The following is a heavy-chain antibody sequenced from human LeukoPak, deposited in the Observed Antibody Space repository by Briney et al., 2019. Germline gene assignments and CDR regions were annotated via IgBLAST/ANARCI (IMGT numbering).Heavy chain of an antibody. CDR2: IYYSGST. Sequence: SETLSLTCTVSGGSISSYYWSWLRQPPGKGLEWIGYIYYSGSTNYNPSLKSRVTISVDTSKNQFSLKLGSVTAADTAVYYCARGHCSSTSCLFDYWGQGTLVTVSS. V-gene: IGHV4-59*01. CDR3: ARGHCSSTSCLFDY. CDR1: GGSISSYY. J-gene: IGHJ4*02. D-gene: IGHD2-2*01.